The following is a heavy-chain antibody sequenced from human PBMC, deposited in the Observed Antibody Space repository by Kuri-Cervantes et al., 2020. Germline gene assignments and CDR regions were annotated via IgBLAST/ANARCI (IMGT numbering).Heavy chain of an antibody. Sequence: SETLSLTCTVSGGSISSYYWSWIRQPPGKGLEWIGYIYYSGSTYYNPSLKSRVTISVDTSKNQFSLKLSSVTAADTAVYYCARDQEWHCGSDCYLFDYWGQGTLVTVSS. D-gene: IGHD2-21*02. V-gene: IGHV4-59*12. CDR2: IYYSGST. CDR1: GGSISSYY. CDR3: ARDQEWHCGSDCYLFDY. J-gene: IGHJ4*02.